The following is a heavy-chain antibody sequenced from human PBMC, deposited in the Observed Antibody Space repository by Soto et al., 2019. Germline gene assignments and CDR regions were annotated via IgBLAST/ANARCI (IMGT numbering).Heavy chain of an antibody. V-gene: IGHV1-18*01. D-gene: IGHD3-22*01. Sequence: QVQLVQSGAEVKNPGASVKVSCKASGYIFTSYGISWVRQAPGQGLEWMGWISAHNANTNYAQKFQGRVTMTTDTSTSTAHMELRSLRSDDTAVYYCATERLAYYFDTSGGDFDYWGQGTLVTVSS. CDR2: ISAHNANT. J-gene: IGHJ4*02. CDR3: ATERLAYYFDTSGGDFDY. CDR1: GYIFTSYG.